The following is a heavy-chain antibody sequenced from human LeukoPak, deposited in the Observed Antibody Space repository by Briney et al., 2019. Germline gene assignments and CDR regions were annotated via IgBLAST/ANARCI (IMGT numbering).Heavy chain of an antibody. CDR3: AKEVGVSSAIGH. Sequence: GGSLRLSCAASGFTFSTYAMHWVRQAPGKGLEWVAFIHYDGSTKYSADSVKGRFTISRDNSKNTLDLQMHSLRAEDTAVYYCAKEVGVSSAIGHWGQGTLATVSS. J-gene: IGHJ4*02. D-gene: IGHD2-21*02. CDR1: GFTFSTYA. CDR2: IHYDGSTK. V-gene: IGHV3-30*02.